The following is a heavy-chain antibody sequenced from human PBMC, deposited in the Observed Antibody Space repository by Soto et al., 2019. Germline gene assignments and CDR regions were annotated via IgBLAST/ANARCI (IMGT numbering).Heavy chain of an antibody. CDR1: GGTFNVYT. Sequence: QVQLVQSGAEVKKPGSSVKVSCKASGGTFNVYTIIWVRQAPGQGLEWMGRIIPMLAITNYAQRFQGRVLLTADTSTPTAYMELSSLTSEDTAVYYCGRGSWSGETFDIWGQGTLVTVSS. CDR2: IIPMLAIT. V-gene: IGHV1-69*02. CDR3: GRGSWSGETFDI. D-gene: IGHD6-13*01. J-gene: IGHJ3*02.